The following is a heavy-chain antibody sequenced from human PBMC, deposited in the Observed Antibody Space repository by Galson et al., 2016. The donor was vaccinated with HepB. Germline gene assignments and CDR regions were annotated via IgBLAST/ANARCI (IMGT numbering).Heavy chain of an antibody. J-gene: IGHJ4*02. CDR3: ARAGYYYGSGSRDPYFFDY. V-gene: IGHV3-33*01. Sequence: SLRLSCAASGFTFSSSGMHWVRQAPGKGLEWVAVIWYDGSNKYYADSVKGRFTISRDNSKNTLYLQMNSLRAEDTAVYYCARAGYYYGSGSRDPYFFDYWGQGALVTVSS. D-gene: IGHD3-10*01. CDR2: IWYDGSNK. CDR1: GFTFSSSG.